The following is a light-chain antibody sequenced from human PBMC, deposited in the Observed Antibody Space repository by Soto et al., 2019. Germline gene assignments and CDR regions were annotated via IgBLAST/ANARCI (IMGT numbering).Light chain of an antibody. Sequence: EIVLTQSPGTLSLSPGERATLSCRASQSVSSSYLAWYQQKPGQAPRLLIYGASSRATGIPDRFSGSGSGTDFTLTISRLEPEDFAVYYCQQYGSSPVLTFGGGIKVEIK. CDR3: QQYGSSPVLT. CDR1: QSVSSSY. CDR2: GAS. J-gene: IGKJ4*01. V-gene: IGKV3-20*01.